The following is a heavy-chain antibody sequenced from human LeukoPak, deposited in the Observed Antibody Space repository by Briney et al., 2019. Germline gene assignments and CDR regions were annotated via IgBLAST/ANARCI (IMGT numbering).Heavy chain of an antibody. D-gene: IGHD6-13*01. CDR1: GFTFSNYW. CDR3: ARQLAAAGLLY. V-gene: IGHV3-74*01. CDR2: INSDGSST. J-gene: IGHJ4*02. Sequence: GGSLRLSCAASGFTFSNYWMHWVRQAPGKGLVWVSLINSDGSSTVYADSLKGRFTISRDNAKNTLYLQMNSLRAEDTAVYYCARQLAAAGLLYWGQGTLVTVSS.